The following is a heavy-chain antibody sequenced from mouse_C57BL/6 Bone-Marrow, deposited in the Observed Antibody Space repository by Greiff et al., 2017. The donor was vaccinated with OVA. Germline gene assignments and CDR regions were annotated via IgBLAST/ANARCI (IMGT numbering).Heavy chain of an antibody. CDR3: TDDYDGGPDY. CDR2: IRLKSDNYAT. Sequence: EVKLVESGGGLVQPGGSMKLSCVASGFTFSNYWMNWVRQSPEKGLEWVAQIRLKSDNYATHYAESVKGRFTISRDDSKSSVYLQMNNLRAEDTGIYYCTDDYDGGPDYWGQGTTLTVSS. V-gene: IGHV6-3*01. J-gene: IGHJ2*01. D-gene: IGHD2-4*01. CDR1: GFTFSNYW.